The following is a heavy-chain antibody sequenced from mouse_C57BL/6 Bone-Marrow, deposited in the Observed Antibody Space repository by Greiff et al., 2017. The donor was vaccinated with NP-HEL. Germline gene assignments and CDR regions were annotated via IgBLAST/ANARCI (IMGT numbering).Heavy chain of an antibody. CDR1: GYTFTDYN. J-gene: IGHJ4*01. Sequence: EVQLQQSGPELVKPGASVKIPCKASGYTFTDYNMDWVKQSHGKSLEWIGDINPNNGGTIYNQKFKGKATLTVDKSSSTAYMELRSLTSEDTAVYYCARLYYYGSSYLYYYAMDYWGQGTSVTVSS. D-gene: IGHD1-1*01. CDR3: ARLYYYGSSYLYYYAMDY. CDR2: INPNNGGT. V-gene: IGHV1-18*01.